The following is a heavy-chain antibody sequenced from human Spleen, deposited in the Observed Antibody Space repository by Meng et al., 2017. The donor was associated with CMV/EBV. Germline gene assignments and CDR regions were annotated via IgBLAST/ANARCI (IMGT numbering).Heavy chain of an antibody. Sequence: SVKVACKASGGTVSHDSVNWVRQAPGQGLEWMGGIIPHFGTTNSAQKFQGQVTITTDESTGTVYMELSRLRSEDTAVYYCARASVDQYFGMNVWGPGTTVTVSS. CDR1: GGTVSHDS. CDR3: ARASVDQYFGMNV. D-gene: IGHD2-2*01. V-gene: IGHV1-69*05. J-gene: IGHJ6*02. CDR2: IIPHFGTT.